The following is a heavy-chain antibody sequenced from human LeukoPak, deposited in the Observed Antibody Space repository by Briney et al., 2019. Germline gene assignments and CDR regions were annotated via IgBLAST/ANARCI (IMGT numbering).Heavy chain of an antibody. CDR3: ARSNYYYGMDV. V-gene: IGHV3-23*03. CDR2: IYSGGST. CDR1: GFTFSNYA. J-gene: IGHJ6*02. Sequence: PGGSLRLSCAASGFTFSNYAMSWVRQAPGKGLEWVSVIYSGGSTYYADSVKGRFTISRDNSKNTLYLQMNSLRAEDTAVYYCARSNYYYGMDVWGQGTTVTVSS.